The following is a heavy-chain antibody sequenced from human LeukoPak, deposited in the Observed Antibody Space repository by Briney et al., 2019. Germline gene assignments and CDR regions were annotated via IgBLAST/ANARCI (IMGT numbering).Heavy chain of an antibody. CDR2: ISGSGGST. D-gene: IGHD3-22*01. J-gene: IGHJ4*02. CDR3: AKGPHDYDSSGYFGDY. Sequence: PGGSLRLSCAASGFTFSSYAMSWVRQAPGKGLEWVSAISGSGGSTYYGDSVKGRFTISRDNSKNTLHLQMNSLRAEDTAVYYCAKGPHDYDSSGYFGDYWGQGTLVTVSS. V-gene: IGHV3-23*01. CDR1: GFTFSSYA.